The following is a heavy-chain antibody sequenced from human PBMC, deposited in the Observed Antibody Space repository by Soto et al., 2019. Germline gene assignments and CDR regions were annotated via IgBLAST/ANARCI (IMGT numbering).Heavy chain of an antibody. CDR1: GYTFTGYY. J-gene: IGHJ6*02. CDR3: ARQSIVSRCYCLDV. CDR2: INPNSGGT. V-gene: IGHV1-2*04. D-gene: IGHD2-15*01. Sequence: GASGKVSCKASGYTFTGYYMHWVRQAPGQGLEWMGWINPNSGGTNYAQKFQGWVTMTRDTSISTAYMELSRLRSDDTAVYYCARQSIVSRCYCLDVRGQGTTVPVS.